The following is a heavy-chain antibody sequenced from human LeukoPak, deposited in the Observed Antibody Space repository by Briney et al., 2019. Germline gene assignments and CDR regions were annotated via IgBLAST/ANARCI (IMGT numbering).Heavy chain of an antibody. V-gene: IGHV1-2*02. J-gene: IGHJ4*02. D-gene: IGHD3-10*01. Sequence: ASVKVSCKASGYTITGYYIHWVRQAPGQGLEWRGWINPNSGGTNYAQKFQGRVTMTRDTSIRTAYMELSRLRSDDTAMYYCARYYIEGRCFDYWGQGTLVTVSS. CDR2: INPNSGGT. CDR1: GYTITGYY. CDR3: ARYYIEGRCFDY.